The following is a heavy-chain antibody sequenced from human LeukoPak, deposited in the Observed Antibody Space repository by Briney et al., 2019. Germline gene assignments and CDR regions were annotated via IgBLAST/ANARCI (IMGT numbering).Heavy chain of an antibody. CDR3: AKDRPFLLHNWLDT. CDR1: GFTFISYS. V-gene: IGHV3-30*02. J-gene: IGHJ4*02. D-gene: IGHD3-3*02. Sequence: PGGSLRLSCAASGFTFISYSIHWVRQAPGKGLEWVAFIRYDGSNKYYADSVKGRFTISRDNSKNKVYLQMNSLRAEDTAVYYCAKDRPFLLHNWLDTWGQGTLVTVSS. CDR2: IRYDGSNK.